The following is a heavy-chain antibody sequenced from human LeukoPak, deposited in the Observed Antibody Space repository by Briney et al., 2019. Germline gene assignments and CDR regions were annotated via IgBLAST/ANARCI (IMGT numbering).Heavy chain of an antibody. J-gene: IGHJ4*02. D-gene: IGHD3-22*01. Sequence: SVKVSCKASGGTFSSYAISWVRQAPEQGLEWMGRIIPIFDTANYAQKVPGGVTITTDESTNTAYMELSSLRSEDTAVYYCARGDYYESSGYLPSDYWGQGTLVTVSS. CDR3: ARGDYYESSGYLPSDY. CDR2: IIPIFDTA. V-gene: IGHV1-69*05. CDR1: GGTFSSYA.